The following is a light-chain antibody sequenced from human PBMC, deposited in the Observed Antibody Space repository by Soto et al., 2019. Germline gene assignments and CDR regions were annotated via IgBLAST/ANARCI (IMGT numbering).Light chain of an antibody. V-gene: IGLV2-14*01. CDR2: EVS. J-gene: IGLJ2*01. CDR3: SSFTTSNTVV. CDR1: SSDVGSYDY. Sequence: QSALTRPASVSGSPGQSITISCTGTSSDVGSYDYVSWYQQYPGKAPKLMIYEVSNRPSGVSNRFSGSKSGNTASLTISGLQTEDEADYYCSSFTTSNTVVFGGGTKLTVL.